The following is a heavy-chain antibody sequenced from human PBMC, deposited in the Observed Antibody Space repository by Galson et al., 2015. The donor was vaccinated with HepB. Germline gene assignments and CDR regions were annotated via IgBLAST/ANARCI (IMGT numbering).Heavy chain of an antibody. CDR1: RFTFNSYS. CDR2: ISSSSSTTI. Sequence: SLRLSCAASRFTFNSYSMNWVRQAPGKGLEWLSYISSSSSTTIYYADPVKGRFTISRDNAKSSLYLQMNSLRAEDTAVYYCARERGSIFSQLYYFDYWGQGALVTVSS. V-gene: IGHV3-48*04. D-gene: IGHD3-16*01. J-gene: IGHJ4*02. CDR3: ARERGSIFSQLYYFDY.